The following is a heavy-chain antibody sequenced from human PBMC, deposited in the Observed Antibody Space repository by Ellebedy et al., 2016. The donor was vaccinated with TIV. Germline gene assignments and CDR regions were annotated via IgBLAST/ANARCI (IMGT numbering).Heavy chain of an antibody. V-gene: IGHV1-8*01. CDR1: GYTFTTYD. CDR3: ARASDSSTYRPFDY. CDR2: MSPNNGNT. Sequence: AASVKVSCKASGYTFTTYDINWVRQATGQGLDWMGWMSPNNGNTGYAQKFQGRVTMTRDTSISTAYMELSTLTSEDTAVYYCARASDSSTYRPFDYWGQGILVTVSS. D-gene: IGHD6-13*01. J-gene: IGHJ4*02.